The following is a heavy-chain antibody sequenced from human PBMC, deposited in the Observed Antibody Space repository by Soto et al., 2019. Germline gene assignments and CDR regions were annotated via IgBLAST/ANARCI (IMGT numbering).Heavy chain of an antibody. J-gene: IGHJ6*02. CDR3: AAHPNCSGGSCFYGMDV. D-gene: IGHD2-15*01. CDR1: GYTFTSYA. CDR2: INAGNGNT. Sequence: ASVKVSCKASGYTFTSYAMHWVRQAPGQRLEWMGWINAGNGNTKYSQKFQGRVTITRDTSASTAYMELSSLRSEDTAVYYCAAHPNCSGGSCFYGMDVWGQGTTVTVSS. V-gene: IGHV1-3*01.